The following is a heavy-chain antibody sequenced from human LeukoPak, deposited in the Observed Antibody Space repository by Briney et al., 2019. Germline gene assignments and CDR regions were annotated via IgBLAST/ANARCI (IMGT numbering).Heavy chain of an antibody. D-gene: IGHD6-19*01. CDR3: ARLGIAVAGTVGYFDY. Sequence: GESLKISCKGSGHSFTSYWIGWVRQMPGKGLEWMGIIYPGDSDTRYSPSFQGQVTISADKSISTAYLQWSSLKASDTAMYYCARLGIAVAGTVGYFDYWGQGTLVTVSS. CDR2: IYPGDSDT. V-gene: IGHV5-51*01. J-gene: IGHJ4*02. CDR1: GHSFTSYW.